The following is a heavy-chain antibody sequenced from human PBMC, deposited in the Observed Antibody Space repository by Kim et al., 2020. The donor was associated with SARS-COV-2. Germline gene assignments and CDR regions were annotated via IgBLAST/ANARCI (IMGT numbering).Heavy chain of an antibody. CDR1: GYTLTELS. J-gene: IGHJ3*02. CDR3: ATDVMEAGTTVSAFDI. D-gene: IGHD1-7*01. Sequence: ASVKVSCKVSGYTLTELSMHWVRQAPGKGLEWMGGFDPEDDEIIYAQKFQGRVTMTEDTSTDTAYMELSSLRSEDTAVYYCATDVMEAGTTVSAFDIWGQGTMVTVSS. CDR2: FDPEDDEI. V-gene: IGHV1-24*01.